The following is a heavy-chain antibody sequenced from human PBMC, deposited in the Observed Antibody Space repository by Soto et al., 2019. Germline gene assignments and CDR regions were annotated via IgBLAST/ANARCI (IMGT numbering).Heavy chain of an antibody. Sequence: SETLSLTCAVSGGSISSSNWWSWVRQPPGKGLEWIGEIYHSGSTNYNPSLKSQVTISVDKSKNQFYLKLSSVTAADTAVYYCARGSYDILTGYYQTNWFDPWGQGTLVTVSS. CDR3: ARGSYDILTGYYQTNWFDP. CDR2: IYHSGST. V-gene: IGHV4-4*02. J-gene: IGHJ5*02. CDR1: GGSISSSNW. D-gene: IGHD3-9*01.